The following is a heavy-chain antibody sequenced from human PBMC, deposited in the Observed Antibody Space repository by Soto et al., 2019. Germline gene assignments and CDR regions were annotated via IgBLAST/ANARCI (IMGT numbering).Heavy chain of an antibody. CDR1: GCSISSSSYY. J-gene: IGHJ4*02. CDR2: IYYSGST. D-gene: IGHD2-15*01. CDR3: ASAEGDIVVVVSGFDY. V-gene: IGHV4-39*01. Sequence: SETLSLTCTVSGCSISSSSYYWGWIRQPPGKGLEWIGSIYYSGSTYYNPSLKSRVTISVDTSKNQFSLKLSSVTAADTAVYYCASAEGDIVVVVSGFDYWGQGTLVTVSS.